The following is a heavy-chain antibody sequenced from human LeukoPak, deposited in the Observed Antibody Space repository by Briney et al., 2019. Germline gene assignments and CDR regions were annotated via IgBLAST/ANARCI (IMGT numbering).Heavy chain of an antibody. CDR2: IYPGDSDT. CDR3: ARRGEAMDPFDY. J-gene: IGHJ4*02. CDR1: GYSFTRYW. V-gene: IGHV5-51*01. D-gene: IGHD5-18*01. Sequence: GGSPKISCKDSGYSFTRYWIGWVRQMPGKGLEWMGIIYPGDSDTRYSQSFQGQVTISADKSINTAYLQRSSLKASDTAIYYCARRGEAMDPFDYWGQGTLVTVSS.